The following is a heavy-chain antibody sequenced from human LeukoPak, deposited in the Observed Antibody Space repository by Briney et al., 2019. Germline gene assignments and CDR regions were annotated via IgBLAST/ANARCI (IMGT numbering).Heavy chain of an antibody. Sequence: PGGSLRLSCAASGFTLSTYWMHWVRQGPGKGLVWVSYISPDGSITRYADSVKGRFTISRDNAKNTLYLQMNSLRAEDTALYYCATPWSYWGQGTLVTVSS. CDR1: GFTLSTYW. CDR3: ATPWSY. V-gene: IGHV3-74*01. J-gene: IGHJ4*02. D-gene: IGHD3-3*01. CDR2: ISPDGSIT.